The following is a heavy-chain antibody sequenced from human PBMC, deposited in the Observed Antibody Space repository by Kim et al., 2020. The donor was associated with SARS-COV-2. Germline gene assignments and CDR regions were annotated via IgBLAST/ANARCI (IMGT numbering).Heavy chain of an antibody. CDR2: MNPNSGNT. V-gene: IGHV1-8*01. CDR1: GYTFTSYD. Sequence: ASVKVSCKASGYTFTSYDSNWVRQATGQGLEWMGWMNPNSGNTGYAQKFQGRVTMTRNTSISTAYMELSSLRSEDTAVYYCARGDLLRYFDWLLARRCWFDPWGQGTLVTVSS. J-gene: IGHJ5*02. CDR3: ARGDLLRYFDWLLARRCWFDP. D-gene: IGHD3-9*01.